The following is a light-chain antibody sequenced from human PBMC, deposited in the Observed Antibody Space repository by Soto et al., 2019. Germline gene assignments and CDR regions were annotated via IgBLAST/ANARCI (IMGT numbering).Light chain of an antibody. V-gene: IGLV1-44*01. CDR1: SSNIGSNT. CDR3: AAWDGSLNVVL. CDR2: RTN. J-gene: IGLJ2*01. Sequence: QSVLTQPPSASGTPGQRVAISCSGSSSNIGSNTLNWYQQLPGSAPQLLIYRTNQRPSGVAGRFSGSKSGTSASLAISGLQSEDEADYYCAAWDGSLNVVLFGGGTKLTVL.